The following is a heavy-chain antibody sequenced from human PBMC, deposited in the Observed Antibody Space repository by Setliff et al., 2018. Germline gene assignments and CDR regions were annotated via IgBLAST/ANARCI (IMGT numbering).Heavy chain of an antibody. J-gene: IGHJ4*02. CDR2: VTAGGTT. CDR1: GFTFSTYT. D-gene: IGHD3-22*01. CDR3: AADTFDSNAQAFDY. V-gene: IGHV3-15*01. Sequence: PGGSLRLSCAVSGFTFSTYTMNWVRQAPGKGLEWVGRVTAGGTTNYAAPVKGRFTISRDDSKDTLYLQLNSLNTEDTAVYYCAADTFDSNAQAFDYWGQGTLVTVSS.